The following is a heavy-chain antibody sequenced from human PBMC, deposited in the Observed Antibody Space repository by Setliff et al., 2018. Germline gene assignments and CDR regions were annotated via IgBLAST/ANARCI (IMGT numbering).Heavy chain of an antibody. D-gene: IGHD2-2*01. CDR1: GFTFSSYP. V-gene: IGHV3-30*01. Sequence: GGSLRLSCAASGFTFSSYPMHWVRQAPGKGLEWVAVTSYDGINKYYAESVQGRFTISRDNSKNTLYLQMNRLRLEDTAVYYCGRTQVVPASTYSIDYWGQGTLVTVSS. CDR3: GRTQVVPASTYSIDY. J-gene: IGHJ4*02. CDR2: TSYDGINK.